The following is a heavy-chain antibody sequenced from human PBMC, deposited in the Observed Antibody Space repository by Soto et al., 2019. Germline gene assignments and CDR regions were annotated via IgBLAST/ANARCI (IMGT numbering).Heavy chain of an antibody. V-gene: IGHV3-30*04. CDR3: ARVFITLIALNWLDP. J-gene: IGHJ5*02. CDR2: ISYDGRSE. D-gene: IGHD3-22*01. Sequence: GGSLRLSCAASGFTFSSHAMHWVRQAPGKGLEWLALISYDGRSEYYADSVKGRFTISRDNSKNTLYLQMNSVRAEDTAVYYCARVFITLIALNWLDPWGQGTLVTVSS. CDR1: GFTFSSHA.